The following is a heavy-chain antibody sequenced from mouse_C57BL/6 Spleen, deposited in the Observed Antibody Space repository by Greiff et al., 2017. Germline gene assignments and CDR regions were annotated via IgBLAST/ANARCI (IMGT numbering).Heavy chain of an antibody. V-gene: IGHV1-42*01. J-gene: IGHJ3*01. CDR3: ARGYGSSYLFAY. CDR1: GYSFTGYY. D-gene: IGHD1-1*01. CDR2: LNPSTGGT. Sequence: VQLQQSGPELVKPGASVKISCKASGYSFTGYYMNWVKQSPEKSLEWIGELNPSTGGTTYNQKFKAKATLTVDKSSSTAYMQLKSLTSEDSAVYYCARGYGSSYLFAYWGQGTLVTVSA.